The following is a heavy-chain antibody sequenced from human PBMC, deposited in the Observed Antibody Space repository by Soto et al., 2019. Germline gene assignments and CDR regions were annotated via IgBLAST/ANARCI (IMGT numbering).Heavy chain of an antibody. CDR3: TTDPYYYDSSGYLTY. D-gene: IGHD3-22*01. Sequence: EVQLVESGGGLVKPGGSLRLSCAASGFTFSNAWMSWVRQAPGKGLERVGRIKSKTDGGTTDYAAPVKGRFTISRDDSKNTLDLQMNSLKTEDTAVYYCTTDPYYYDSSGYLTYWGQGTLVTVSS. V-gene: IGHV3-15*01. J-gene: IGHJ4*02. CDR2: IKSKTDGGTT. CDR1: GFTFSNAW.